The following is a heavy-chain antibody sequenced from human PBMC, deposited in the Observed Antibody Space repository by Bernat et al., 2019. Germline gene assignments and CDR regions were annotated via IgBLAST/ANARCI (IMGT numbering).Heavy chain of an antibody. D-gene: IGHD5-18*01. J-gene: IGHJ6*02. CDR2: INPSGGST. CDR1: GYTFTSYY. V-gene: IGHV1-46*01. Sequence: QVQLVQSGAEVKKPGASVKVSCKASGYTFTSYYMHWVRQAPGQGLEWMGIINPSGGSTSYAQKFQGRVTMTRDTSTSTVYMELSSLRSEDTAVYYCASLSYQYYGMDVWGQGTTVTVSS. CDR3: ASLSYQYYGMDV.